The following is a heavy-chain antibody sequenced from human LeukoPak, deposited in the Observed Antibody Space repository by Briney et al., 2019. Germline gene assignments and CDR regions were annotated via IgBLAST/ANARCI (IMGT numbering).Heavy chain of an antibody. CDR2: TYYRSKWYN. Sequence: QTLSLTCAISGDSVSSNIAAWNWIRQSPSRGLEWLGRTYYRSKWYNDYAVSVKSRITINPDTSKNQFSLQLNSVTPEDTAVYYCAKEGQVPAAPRRDFDYWGQGTLVTVSS. CDR1: GDSVSSNIAA. CDR3: AKEGQVPAAPRRDFDY. J-gene: IGHJ4*02. D-gene: IGHD2-2*01. V-gene: IGHV6-1*01.